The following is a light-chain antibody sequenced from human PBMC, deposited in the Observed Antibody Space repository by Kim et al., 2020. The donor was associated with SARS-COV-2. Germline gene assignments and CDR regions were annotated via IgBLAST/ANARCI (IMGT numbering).Light chain of an antibody. CDR2: DAY. CDR1: QSINSY. Sequence: ASIGDRVTITCRASQSINSYLNWYQQKPGIAPKLLIYDAYSLQSGVPPRFSGSGSGTDFTLTISSLQPEDFATYYCQQTTNMPITFGGGTKVDIK. V-gene: IGKV1-39*01. CDR3: QQTTNMPIT. J-gene: IGKJ4*01.